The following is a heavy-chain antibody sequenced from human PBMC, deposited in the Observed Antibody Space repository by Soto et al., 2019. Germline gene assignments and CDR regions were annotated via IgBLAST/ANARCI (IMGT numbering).Heavy chain of an antibody. V-gene: IGHV3-30-3*01. CDR2: ISSDGSNK. D-gene: IGHD3-9*01. CDR3: ARDFSAIYGSDY. J-gene: IGHJ4*02. CDR1: GFTFTNYG. Sequence: GGSLRLSCAASGFTFTNYGLHWVRQAPGKGLEWVALISSDGSNKYYADSVKARFTISRDNSKNTLYLQMNSLRVEDTAVYYCARDFSAIYGSDYWGQGTLVTVSS.